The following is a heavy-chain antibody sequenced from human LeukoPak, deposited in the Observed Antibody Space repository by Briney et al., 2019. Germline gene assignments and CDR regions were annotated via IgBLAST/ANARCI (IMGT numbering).Heavy chain of an antibody. J-gene: IGHJ4*02. CDR3: AKEHIVATITGSFPLDY. V-gene: IGHV3-23*01. D-gene: IGHD5-12*01. CDR1: GFTFSSYA. CDR2: ISGSGGST. Sequence: PGGSLRLSCAASGFTFSSYAMSWVRQAPGKGLKWVSAISGSGGSTYYADSVKGRFTISRDNSKNTLYLQMNSLRAEDTAVYYCAKEHIVATITGSFPLDYWGQGTLVTVSS.